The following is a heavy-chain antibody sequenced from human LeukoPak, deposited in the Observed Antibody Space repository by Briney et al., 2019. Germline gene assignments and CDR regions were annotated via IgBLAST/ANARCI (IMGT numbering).Heavy chain of an antibody. D-gene: IGHD2-2*01. V-gene: IGHV4-30-4*01. Sequence: KPSQTLSLTCTVSGGSINSGDLFWGWIRQSPGEGLEWIGYIYYSGSTYYNPSLRSRVTISLDTSKNQFSLKLSSVTAADTAVYYCARGPKYQLHTHDYYYGMDVWGKGTTVTVSS. CDR1: GGSINSGDLF. CDR3: ARGPKYQLHTHDYYYGMDV. CDR2: IYYSGST. J-gene: IGHJ6*04.